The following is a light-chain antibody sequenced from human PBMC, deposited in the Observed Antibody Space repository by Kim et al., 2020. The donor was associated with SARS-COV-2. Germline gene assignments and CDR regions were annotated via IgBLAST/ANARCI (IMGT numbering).Light chain of an antibody. CDR2: AAS. Sequence: ASVVDRVTITCRARQGISNELAWYQQKPGKVPKHLIYAASTLQSVVPSRFSGSGPGTDITLTISSRQPEDGATYSCQTYNSAPRTFGRGTKVDIK. CDR1: QGISNE. V-gene: IGKV1-27*01. CDR3: QTYNSAPRT. J-gene: IGKJ1*01.